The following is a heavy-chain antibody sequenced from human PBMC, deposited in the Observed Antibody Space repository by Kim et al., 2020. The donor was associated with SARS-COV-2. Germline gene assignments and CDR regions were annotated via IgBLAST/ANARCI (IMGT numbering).Heavy chain of an antibody. CDR1: GFKFSDNG. J-gene: IGHJ6*02. D-gene: IGHD3-16*01. CDR3: AKDYYDNIWGSRYGMGV. V-gene: IGHV3-33*06. Sequence: SLRLSCVASGFKFSDNGMHWVRQAPGKGLEWVAVIWFDGSTKKYADSVKGRFTISRDNSKNTLFLQMNSLRVEDTAIYYCAKDYYDNIWGSRYGMGVWGQGTTVTVSS. CDR2: IWFDGSTK.